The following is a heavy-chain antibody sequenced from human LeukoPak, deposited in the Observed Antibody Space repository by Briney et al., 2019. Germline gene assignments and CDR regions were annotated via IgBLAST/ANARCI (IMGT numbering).Heavy chain of an antibody. D-gene: IGHD3-22*01. Sequence: SETLSLTCTVSGYSISSVYSWGWIRQPPGKGLEWIGSIHHSGSTYYNSSLKSRVTISVDTSKNHFSLRLSSVTAADTAMYYCVRVGGVSMIVATWGQGTLVTVSS. V-gene: IGHV4-38-2*02. CDR1: GYSISSVYS. CDR3: VRVGGVSMIVAT. J-gene: IGHJ5*02. CDR2: IHHSGST.